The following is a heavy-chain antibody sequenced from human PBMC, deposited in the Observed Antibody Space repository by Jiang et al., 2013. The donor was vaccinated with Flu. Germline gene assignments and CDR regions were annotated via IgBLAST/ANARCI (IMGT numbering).Heavy chain of an antibody. Sequence: SLTCTVSGGSISSGGYYWSWIRQHPGKGLEWIGYIYYSGSTYYNPSLKSRVTISVDTSKNQFSLKLSSVTAADTAVYYCARDRGLGDYVDYWGQGTLVTVSS. CDR1: GGSISSGGYY. D-gene: IGHD3-10*01. J-gene: IGHJ4*02. CDR3: ARDRGLGDYVDY. CDR2: IYYSGST. V-gene: IGHV4-31*03.